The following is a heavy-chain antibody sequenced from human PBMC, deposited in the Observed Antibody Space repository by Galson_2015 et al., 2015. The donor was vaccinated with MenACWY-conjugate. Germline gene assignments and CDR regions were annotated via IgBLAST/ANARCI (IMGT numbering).Heavy chain of an antibody. J-gene: IGHJ4*02. CDR1: GFTFSGYA. CDR2: ISGSGGTI. Sequence: SLRLSCAASGFTFSGYAMTWVRQAPGKGLEWASVISGSGGTIYYAESVKGRFTISRDNSKNTLFLEMNSLRAEDTAVYYCAKKFGSSSWFRGFDSWGQGTLVTVSS. V-gene: IGHV3-23*01. CDR3: AKKFGSSSWFRGFDS. D-gene: IGHD6-13*01.